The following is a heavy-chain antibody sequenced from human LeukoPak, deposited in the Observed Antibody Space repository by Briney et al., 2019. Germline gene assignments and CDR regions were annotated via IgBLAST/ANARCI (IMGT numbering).Heavy chain of an antibody. CDR1: GYSISSGYY. J-gene: IGHJ4*02. D-gene: IGHD3-9*01. CDR3: ASPSGDNYDILTGYYLHTPYFDY. V-gene: IGHV4-38-2*02. CDR2: IYHSRRT. Sequence: SETLSLTCTASGYSISSGYYWGWIRQPPGKGLEWIGSIYHSRRTYYNPSLKSRVTISVDTSKNQFSLKLSSVTAADTAVYYCASPSGDNYDILTGYYLHTPYFDYWGQGTLVTVSS.